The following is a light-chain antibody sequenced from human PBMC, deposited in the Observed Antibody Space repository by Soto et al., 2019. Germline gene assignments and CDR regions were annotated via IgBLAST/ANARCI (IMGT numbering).Light chain of an antibody. V-gene: IGLV1-44*01. CDR1: SSNIGSNA. J-gene: IGLJ2*01. Sequence: QTVVTQPPSASGTPGQRVTISCSGSSSNIGSNAVNWYQQLPGTAPKLLIYNTNQRPTGAPDRFSGSKSGTSASLAISGLQSGDEADYYGATWDDSPRDVVFGGGTKLTVL. CDR2: NTN. CDR3: ATWDDSPRDVV.